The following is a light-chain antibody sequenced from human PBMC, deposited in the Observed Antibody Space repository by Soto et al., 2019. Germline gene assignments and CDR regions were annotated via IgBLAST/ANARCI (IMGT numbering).Light chain of an antibody. Sequence: EIVLTQSPGTLSLSPGERATLSCRASQSVSSSYLARYQQKPGQAPRLLIYGASSRATGIPDMFSGSGSGTDFTLTISRLEPEDFAVYYCQQYGSSPWTFGQGTKVEIK. CDR2: GAS. CDR3: QQYGSSPWT. J-gene: IGKJ1*01. V-gene: IGKV3-20*01. CDR1: QSVSSSY.